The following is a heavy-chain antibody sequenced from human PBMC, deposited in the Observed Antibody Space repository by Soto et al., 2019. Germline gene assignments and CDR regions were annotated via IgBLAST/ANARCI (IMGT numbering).Heavy chain of an antibody. CDR3: AKDPSTGPADY. CDR2: IGPTSYT. Sequence: ASVKVSCKASGGTFSSYAISWVRRPPGKGLEWISTIGPTSYTHYADSVAGRFTISRDDSANTLYLQMSNLRVDDTAIYYCAKDPSTGPADYWGQGALVTVSS. V-gene: IGHV3-23*01. J-gene: IGHJ4*02. D-gene: IGHD3-9*01. CDR1: GGTFSSYA.